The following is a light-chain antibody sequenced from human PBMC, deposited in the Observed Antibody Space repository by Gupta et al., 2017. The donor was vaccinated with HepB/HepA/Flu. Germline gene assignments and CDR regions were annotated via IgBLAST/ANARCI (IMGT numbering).Light chain of an antibody. V-gene: IGKV2-28*01. CDR3: MQALQTPLT. CDR2: LGS. Sequence: DIVMTQSPLSLPVTPGEPASISCRSSQSLRHSNGYNYLDWYLQKPGQSPQLLIYLGSNRASGVPDRFSGSGSGTDFTLKISRVEAEDVGVYYCMQALQTPLTFGGGTKVESK. CDR1: QSLRHSNGYNY. J-gene: IGKJ4*01.